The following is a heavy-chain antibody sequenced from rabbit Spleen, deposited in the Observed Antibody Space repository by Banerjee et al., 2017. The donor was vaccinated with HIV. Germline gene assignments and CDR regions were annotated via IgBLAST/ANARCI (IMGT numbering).Heavy chain of an antibody. V-gene: IGHV1S40*01. CDR3: ANGAGGGHTGYSYGIDL. D-gene: IGHD7-1*01. J-gene: IGHJ6*01. CDR1: GFDFSSYG. CDR2: IDAGSSGST. Sequence: QSLEESGGGLVQPGGSLKLSCKASGFDFSSYGVSWVRQAPGKGLEWIGYIDAGSSGSTWYATWAKGRFTISKTSSTTVTLQLNSLTAADTATYFCANGAGGGHTGYSYGIDLWAQAPSSPS.